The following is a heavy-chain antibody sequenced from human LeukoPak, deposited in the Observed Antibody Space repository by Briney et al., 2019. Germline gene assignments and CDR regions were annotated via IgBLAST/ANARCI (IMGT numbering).Heavy chain of an antibody. Sequence: GASVKVSCKASGYTFTSYGISWVRQAPGQGLEWMGWISAYNGNTNYAEKLQGRVTMTTDTSTSTAYMELRSLRFDDTAVYYCARVPSGYYGDYLDYWGQGTLVTVSS. CDR2: ISAYNGNT. J-gene: IGHJ4*02. CDR1: GYTFTSYG. D-gene: IGHD4-17*01. V-gene: IGHV1-18*01. CDR3: ARVPSGYYGDYLDY.